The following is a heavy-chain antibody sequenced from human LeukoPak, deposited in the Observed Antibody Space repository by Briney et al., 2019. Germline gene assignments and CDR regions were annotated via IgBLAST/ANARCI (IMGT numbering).Heavy chain of an antibody. V-gene: IGHV3-33*01. CDR1: GFTFSSHG. CDR2: VWYDGSNK. J-gene: IGHJ4*02. Sequence: GGSLRLSCAASGFTFSSHGMHWVRQAPGKGLEWVAVVWYDGSNKYYADSVKGRVTISRDNSKDTLYLQMDSLRAEDTAVYYCARWGPGKVDDYWGQGTLVILSS. D-gene: IGHD4-23*01. CDR3: ARWGPGKVDDY.